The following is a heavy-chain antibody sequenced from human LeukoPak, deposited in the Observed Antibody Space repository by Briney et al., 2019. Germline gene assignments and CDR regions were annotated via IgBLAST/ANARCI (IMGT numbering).Heavy chain of an antibody. D-gene: IGHD7-27*01. CDR3: VKDGPDWGSYFDS. J-gene: IGHJ4*02. CDR2: IDGGGGST. Sequence: GGSLRLSCAASGFTFSSYAMSWVRQAPGKGLEWVSAIDGGGGSTNYADSVKGRFTISRDNSKNTLYLQMNRLRAEDTAVYYCVKDGPDWGSYFDSWGQGTLVTVSS. CDR1: GFTFSSYA. V-gene: IGHV3-23*01.